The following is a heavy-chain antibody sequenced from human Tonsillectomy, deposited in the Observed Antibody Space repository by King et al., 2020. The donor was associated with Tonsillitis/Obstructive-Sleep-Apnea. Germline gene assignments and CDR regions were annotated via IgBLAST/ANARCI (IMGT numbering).Heavy chain of an antibody. J-gene: IGHJ3*02. Sequence: VQLVESGAEVKKPGSSVKVSCKASGGTFSSYAISWVRQAPGQGLEWMGGISPIFGTANYAQKFQGRVTITADESTSTAYMELSRLRSEDTAVYYCARLYYDFWSGYAPTFDAFDIWGQGTMVTVSS. CDR1: GGTFSSYA. CDR2: ISPIFGTA. CDR3: ARLYYDFWSGYAPTFDAFDI. D-gene: IGHD3-3*01. V-gene: IGHV1-69*01.